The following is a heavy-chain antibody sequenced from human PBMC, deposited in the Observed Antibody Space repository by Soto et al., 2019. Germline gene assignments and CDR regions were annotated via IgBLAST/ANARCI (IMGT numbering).Heavy chain of an antibody. J-gene: IGHJ4*02. CDR1: GGSMNTYY. D-gene: IGHD2-15*01. V-gene: IGHV4-59*01. CDR2: IYSSGST. Sequence: PSETLSLTCSVSGGSMNTYYWGWIRQPPGKGLEWIGYIYSSGSTNYKLSLKSRVVFSVDTSKNQFSLKLSSVTAADTAVYYCARGSGNPFDYWGQGTLVTVSS. CDR3: ARGSGNPFDY.